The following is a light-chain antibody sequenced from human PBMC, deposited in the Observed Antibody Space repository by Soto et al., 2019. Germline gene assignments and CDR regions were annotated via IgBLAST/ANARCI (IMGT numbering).Light chain of an antibody. J-gene: IGKJ3*01. CDR2: DTS. CDR1: QGIGDT. V-gene: IGKV3-15*01. CDR3: QQYYSNPFT. Sequence: EVVMTQSPATLSVSPGEGVTLSCRANQGIGDTLAWYQHKPGQTPRLLIYDTSTRATGVPARFSGSGSATEFTLTISSLQAEDVAVYYCQQYYSNPFTFGPGTKVDIK.